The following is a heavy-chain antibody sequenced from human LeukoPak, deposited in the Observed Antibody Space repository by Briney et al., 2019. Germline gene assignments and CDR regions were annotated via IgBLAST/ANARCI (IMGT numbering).Heavy chain of an antibody. CDR1: GFTFSSYG. V-gene: IGHV3-23*01. CDR3: ASELIAVAGTLLDY. Sequence: PGGSLRLSCAASGFTFSSYGMSWVRQAPGKGLEWVSAISGSGGSTYYADSVKGRFTISRDNSKNTLYLQMNSLRAEDTAVYYCASELIAVAGTLLDYWGQGTLVTVSS. CDR2: ISGSGGST. J-gene: IGHJ4*02. D-gene: IGHD6-19*01.